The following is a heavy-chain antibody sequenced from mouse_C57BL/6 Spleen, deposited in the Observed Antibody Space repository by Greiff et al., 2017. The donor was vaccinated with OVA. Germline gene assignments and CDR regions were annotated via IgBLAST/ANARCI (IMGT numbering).Heavy chain of an antibody. CDR3: ARTAGSHFCY. J-gene: IGHJ2*01. Sequence: QFQLQQPGAELVRPGTSVKLSCKASGYTFTSSWLHWVKQRPGQGLEWIGVIDPSDSYTHYHQKFKGKTTLTVDTTSSTAYMQLSSLTSEDSAVDYGARTAGSHFCYWGQGTTLTVSS. CDR2: IDPSDSYT. CDR1: GYTFTSSW. D-gene: IGHD1-2*01. V-gene: IGHV1-59*01.